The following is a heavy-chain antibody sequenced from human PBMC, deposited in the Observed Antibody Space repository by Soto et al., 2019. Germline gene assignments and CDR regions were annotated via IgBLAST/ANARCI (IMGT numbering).Heavy chain of an antibody. CDR3: AREIERLLGY. CDR1: GFRFSSYA. D-gene: IGHD3-3*01. CDR2: ISYDGRNK. Sequence: GGSLRLSCAASGFRFSSYAMHWVRQAPGKGLEWVAVISYDGRNKYYADSVKGRFTISRDNSKNTLYLQMNSLRTEDTAVFYCAREIERLLGYWGQGTLVTVSS. V-gene: IGHV3-30*04. J-gene: IGHJ4*02.